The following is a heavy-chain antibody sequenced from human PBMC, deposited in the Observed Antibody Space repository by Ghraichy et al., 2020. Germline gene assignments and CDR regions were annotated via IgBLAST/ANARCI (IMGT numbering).Heavy chain of an antibody. D-gene: IGHD1-14*01. V-gene: IGHV1-2*06. Sequence: ASVKVSCKASGSTFTAYYIHWVRQAPGQGLEWMGRINPNTADTKYAQKFQGRVTMTRDTSIDTAYMDLSSLRSDDTAVYYFARDFFSSITSPNYYYGMDLWGQGTEVTVSS. CDR3: ARDFFSSITSPNYYYGMDL. J-gene: IGHJ6*02. CDR1: GSTFTAYY. CDR2: INPNTADT.